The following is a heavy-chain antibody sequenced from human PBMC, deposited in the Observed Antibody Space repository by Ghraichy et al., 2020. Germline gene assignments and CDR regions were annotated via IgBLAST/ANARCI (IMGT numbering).Heavy chain of an antibody. J-gene: IGHJ4*02. CDR1: GFTVSSNY. CDR2: IYSCGST. V-gene: IGHV3-66*03. D-gene: IGHD2-2*01. CDR3: AIVGPAGVVPAADLGVGFDY. Sequence: GGSLRLSCAASGFTVSSNYMSWVRQAPGKGLEWVSVIYSCGSTYYADSVKGRFTISRDNSKNTLYLQMNSLRAEDTAVYYCAIVGPAGVVPAADLGVGFDYWGQGTLLTVSS.